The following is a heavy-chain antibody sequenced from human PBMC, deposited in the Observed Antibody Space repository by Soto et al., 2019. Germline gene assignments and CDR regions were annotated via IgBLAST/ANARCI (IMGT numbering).Heavy chain of an antibody. CDR1: GGSFSGYY. CDR2: INHSGST. J-gene: IGHJ5*02. V-gene: IGHV4-34*01. CDR3: ARAFSTVTTYNWFDP. D-gene: IGHD4-17*01. Sequence: QVQLQQWGAGLLKPSETLSLTCAVYGGSFSGYYWCWIRQPPGKGLGWIGEINHSGSTNYNQSLKSRVTISVDTSKNQFALKLSCVTAADAAVYYCARAFSTVTTYNWFDPWGQGTLVTVSS.